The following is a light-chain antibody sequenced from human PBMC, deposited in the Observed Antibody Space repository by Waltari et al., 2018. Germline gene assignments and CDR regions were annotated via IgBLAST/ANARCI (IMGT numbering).Light chain of an antibody. Sequence: QSVLTQPPSVSGAPGQSVTISCTGSSSNTGAGYDVHWYHQPPGGAPKLLIYAYSSRPAGVPDRFYGSKSGSSASLAINGLQSDDEGDYYCQSYDSRLSAVFGGGTRLSVL. CDR2: AYS. CDR3: QSYDSRLSAV. J-gene: IGLJ3*02. V-gene: IGLV1-40*01. CDR1: SSNTGAGYD.